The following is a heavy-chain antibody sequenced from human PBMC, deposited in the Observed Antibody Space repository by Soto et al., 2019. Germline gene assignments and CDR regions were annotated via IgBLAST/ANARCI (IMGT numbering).Heavy chain of an antibody. J-gene: IGHJ6*02. CDR1: GFTFSSYA. V-gene: IGHV3-23*01. Sequence: EVQLLESGGGLVQPGGSLRLSCAASGFTFSSYAMSWVRQAPGKGLEWVSAISGSGGSTYYADSVKGRFTISRDNSKNTLYLQMNSLRAEDTAVYYCAKERLRYYYDSSGLNYYGMDVWGQGTTVTVSS. CDR3: AKERLRYYYDSSGLNYYGMDV. D-gene: IGHD3-22*01. CDR2: ISGSGGST.